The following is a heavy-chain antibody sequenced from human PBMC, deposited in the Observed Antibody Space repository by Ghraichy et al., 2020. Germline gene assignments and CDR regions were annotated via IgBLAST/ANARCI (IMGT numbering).Heavy chain of an antibody. D-gene: IGHD6-6*01. CDR1: GASISSGYY. Sequence: SETLSLTCSVSGASISSGYYWTWIRQHPGKGLEWIGYISYRGSTYYNPSLKTRVTMSVDTSTNQFSLRLSSVTAADTAVYYCASRPEHSSSPGYWGRGTLVSGSS. J-gene: IGHJ4*02. CDR2: ISYRGST. CDR3: ASRPEHSSSPGY. V-gene: IGHV4-31*03.